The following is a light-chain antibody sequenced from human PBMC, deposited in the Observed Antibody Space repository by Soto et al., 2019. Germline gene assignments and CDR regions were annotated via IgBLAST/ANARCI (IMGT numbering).Light chain of an antibody. Sequence: DIPMTQSPSTLSASVGDRVTITCRASQSSSSWLAWYQQKPGKAPKLLIYKASSLESGVPSRFSGSGSGTEFTLTISSLQPDDFATYYCQQYNSYPWKFGQGTKVDIK. CDR3: QQYNSYPWK. V-gene: IGKV1-5*03. J-gene: IGKJ1*01. CDR1: QSSSSW. CDR2: KAS.